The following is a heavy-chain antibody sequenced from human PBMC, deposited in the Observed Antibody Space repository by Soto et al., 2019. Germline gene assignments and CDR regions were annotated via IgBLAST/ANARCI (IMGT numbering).Heavy chain of an antibody. V-gene: IGHV3-30*03. D-gene: IGHD3-22*01. CDR2: MSYDGSDE. CDR3: AGGVYYYDY. J-gene: IGHJ4*02. CDR1: ECTYSNYR. Sequence: GGSVRQSVADSECTYSNYRLNRVRQAPGKGLERVAMMSYDGSDEYYADSVKGRFTISRDNSKNTLYLQMNSLRTDDTAVYFCAGGVYYYDYWGQGAQVTVSS.